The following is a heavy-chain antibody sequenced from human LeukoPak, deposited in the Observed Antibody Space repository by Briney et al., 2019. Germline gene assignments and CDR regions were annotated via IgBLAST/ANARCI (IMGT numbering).Heavy chain of an antibody. CDR1: SGSISSSSYY. Sequence: SETLSLTCTVSSGSISSSSYYWGWIRQPPGKGLEWIGSIYYNGNTYYNPSLKSRVTISVDTSKNQFSLKLSSVTAADTAVYYCATSSGSSIYDAFDIWGQGTMVTVSS. CDR3: ATSSGSSIYDAFDI. D-gene: IGHD6-19*01. CDR2: IYYNGNT. V-gene: IGHV4-39*07. J-gene: IGHJ3*02.